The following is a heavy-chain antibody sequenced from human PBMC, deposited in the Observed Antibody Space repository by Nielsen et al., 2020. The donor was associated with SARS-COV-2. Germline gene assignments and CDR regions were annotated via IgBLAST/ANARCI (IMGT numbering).Heavy chain of an antibody. CDR1: RITVTKNY. Sequence: GESLIISYAASRITVTKNYMGWVHQAPGEGQEWLALIYSGGTTYYSDSVKGRFTISRDNSKNTLYLQMNSLRADDTDVYYCASQSGRYGYYYYYGMDVWGQGTTVTVSS. J-gene: IGHJ6*02. CDR2: IYSGGTT. CDR3: ASQSGRYGYYYYYGMDV. V-gene: IGHV3-53*01. D-gene: IGHD1-26*01.